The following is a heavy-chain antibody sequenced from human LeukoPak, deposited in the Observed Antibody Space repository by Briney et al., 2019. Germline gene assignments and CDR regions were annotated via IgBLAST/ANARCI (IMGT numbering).Heavy chain of an antibody. CDR1: GGSISSGGYY. CDR3: ARGGDRRGFDY. J-gene: IGHJ4*02. CDR2: IYDSGTT. V-gene: IGHV4-31*03. Sequence: SETLSLTCIVSGGSISSGGYYWSWIRQHPGKGLEWIGYIYDSGTTYYNPSLKSRVSISVDTSKNQFSLKLSSVTAADTAVYYCARGGDRRGFDYWGQGTLVTVSP. D-gene: IGHD1-14*01.